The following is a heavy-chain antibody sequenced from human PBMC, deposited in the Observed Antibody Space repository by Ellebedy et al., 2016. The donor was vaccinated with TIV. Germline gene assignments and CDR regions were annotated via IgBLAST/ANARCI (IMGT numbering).Heavy chain of an antibody. CDR1: GFTFTNSW. J-gene: IGHJ6*03. CDR3: ARTDYSFSYYMDV. Sequence: GGSLRLSXAASGFTFTNSWMSWVRQTPGKGLQWVANINSDGGVIVYADSVKGRFTISRDNAKNSLYLRMNSLRAEDTAVYYCARTDYSFSYYMDVWGKGTTVTVSS. CDR2: INSDGGVI. V-gene: IGHV3-7*01.